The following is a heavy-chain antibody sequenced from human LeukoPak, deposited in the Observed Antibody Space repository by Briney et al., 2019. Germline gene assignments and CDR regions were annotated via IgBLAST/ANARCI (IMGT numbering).Heavy chain of an antibody. CDR3: ARVGGTSGWDEYFQH. CDR2: IYYSGGT. D-gene: IGHD6-19*01. Sequence: PSETLSLTCTVSGGSISSYDWSWIRQPPGKGLEWIGYIYYSGGTNYNPSLKSRVTISGHTSKNHFSLKLTSVTAADTAVYYCARVGGTSGWDEYFQHWGQGTLVTVSS. V-gene: IGHV4-59*01. J-gene: IGHJ1*01. CDR1: GGSISSYD.